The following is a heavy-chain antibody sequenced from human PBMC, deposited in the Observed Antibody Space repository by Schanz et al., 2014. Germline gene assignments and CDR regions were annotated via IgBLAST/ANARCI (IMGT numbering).Heavy chain of an antibody. V-gene: IGHV3-33*08. CDR1: GFTVSSNY. CDR3: ARGPIPIQGVPMDF. CDR2: IGYDGSEK. Sequence: VQLVESGGGLAQPGGSLRLSCAASGFTVSSNYMSWVRQAPGKGLEWVANIGYDGSEKYYVDSVKGRFTISRDNSKDTLYLQMSGLTPEDTAVYYCARGPIPIQGVPMDFWGQGTLVTVSS. J-gene: IGHJ4*02. D-gene: IGHD3-10*01.